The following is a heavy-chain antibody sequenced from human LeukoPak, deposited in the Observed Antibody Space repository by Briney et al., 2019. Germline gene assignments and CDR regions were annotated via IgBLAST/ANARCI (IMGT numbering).Heavy chain of an antibody. V-gene: IGHV3-74*01. CDR2: INSDGRST. CDR1: GFTFSSYW. J-gene: IGHJ4*02. CDR3: ARGEDSSSSPKSVDY. D-gene: IGHD6-6*01. Sequence: PGGSLRLSCAASGFTFSSYWMHWVRQAPGKGLVWVSRINSDGRSTNYADSVKGRFTISRDNAKNSLYLQMNSLRAEDTAVYYCARGEDSSSSPKSVDYWGQGTLVTVSS.